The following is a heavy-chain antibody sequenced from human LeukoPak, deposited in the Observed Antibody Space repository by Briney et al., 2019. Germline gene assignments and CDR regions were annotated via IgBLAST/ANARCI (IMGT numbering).Heavy chain of an antibody. CDR2: IYTSGST. CDR3: ARTPITIFGVVTPYFDY. J-gene: IGHJ4*02. V-gene: IGHV4-61*02. D-gene: IGHD3-3*01. Sequence: SETLSLTCTVSGGSISSGSYYWSWIRQPAGKGLEWIGRIYTSGSTNYNPSLKSRVTISVDTSKNQFSLKLSSVTAADTAVYYCARTPITIFGVVTPYFDYWGQGTLVTVSS. CDR1: GGSISSGSYY.